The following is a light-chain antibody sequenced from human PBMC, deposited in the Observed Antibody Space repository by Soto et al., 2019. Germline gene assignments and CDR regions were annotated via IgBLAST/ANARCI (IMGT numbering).Light chain of an antibody. CDR3: QQYSNWPPIT. V-gene: IGKV3-15*01. J-gene: IGKJ5*01. CDR1: HRVSSD. Sequence: EIVLTQSPATLSVSPLERGSLXCRASHRVSSDLAWYQQKPGQAPRLLIYDTSTRATGIPARFSGSGSGTEFTLTISSLQSEDFAVYYCQQYSNWPPITFGQGTRLENK. CDR2: DTS.